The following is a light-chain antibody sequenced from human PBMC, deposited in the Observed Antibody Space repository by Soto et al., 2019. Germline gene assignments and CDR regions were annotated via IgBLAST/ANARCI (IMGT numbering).Light chain of an antibody. V-gene: IGLV2-8*01. CDR2: EVS. J-gene: IGLJ1*01. Sequence: QSALTQPPFASGSPGQSVTISCTGTSSDVGGYNYVSWYQQHPGKAPKLMIYEVSKRPSGVPDRFSGSKSGNTASLTVSGLQAEDEADYYCSSYAGSTNHDVFGTGTKVTVL. CDR3: SSYAGSTNHDV. CDR1: SSDVGGYNY.